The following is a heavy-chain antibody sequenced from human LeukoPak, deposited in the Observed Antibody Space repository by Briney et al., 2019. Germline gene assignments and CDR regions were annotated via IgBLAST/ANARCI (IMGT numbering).Heavy chain of an antibody. CDR3: AREAYYGSGSYFKLDSVALYFDS. V-gene: IGHV4-59*12. Sequence: SETLSLTCTVSGGSFSTYYWSWIRQPPGKGLEWIGYIYYSGSTNYNPSLQSRVTMSIDKSKNQFSLRLTSVTAADTAVYYCAREAYYGSGSYFKLDSVALYFDSWGQGTLVTVSS. J-gene: IGHJ4*02. CDR2: IYYSGST. D-gene: IGHD3-10*01. CDR1: GGSFSTYY.